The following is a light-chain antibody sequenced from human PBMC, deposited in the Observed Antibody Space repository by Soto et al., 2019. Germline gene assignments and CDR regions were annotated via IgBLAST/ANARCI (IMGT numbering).Light chain of an antibody. J-gene: IGKJ5*01. CDR2: GAS. Sequence: EIVMTQSPATLSVSPGEGATLSCRASQSVSSNLAWYQQRPGQAPRLLIYGASTRATGTPGRFSGSGSGTDYTLTISRLEPEDFAVYYCQQYGSSITFGQGTRLEI. CDR3: QQYGSSIT. V-gene: IGKV3D-15*01. CDR1: QSVSSN.